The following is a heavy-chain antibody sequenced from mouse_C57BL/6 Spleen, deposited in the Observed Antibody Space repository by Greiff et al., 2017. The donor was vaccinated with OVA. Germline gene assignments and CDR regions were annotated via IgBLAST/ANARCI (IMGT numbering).Heavy chain of an antibody. Sequence: QVQLQQSGAELVRPGASVTLSCKASGYTFTDYEMRWVKQTPVHGLEWIGAIDPETRGTAYNQKFKGKAILTADKSSSTAYMELRSLTSEDSAVYYCTSPKLGRGYAMDYWGQGTSVTVSS. D-gene: IGHD4-1*01. CDR2: IDPETRGT. CDR1: GYTFTDYE. CDR3: TSPKLGRGYAMDY. V-gene: IGHV1-15*01. J-gene: IGHJ4*01.